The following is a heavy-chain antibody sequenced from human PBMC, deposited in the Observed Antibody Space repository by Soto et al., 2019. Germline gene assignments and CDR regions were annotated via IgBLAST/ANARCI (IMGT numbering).Heavy chain of an antibody. V-gene: IGHV3-23*01. Sequence: GGSLRLSCAASGFTFSSYSMSWVRQAPGKGLEWVSTISGSGTTAYYADSVKGRFTFSRDNSKKTMYLQMNSLRAEDTAVYYCAKTTDGWFPVLEIWGQGTMVTVSS. D-gene: IGHD6-19*01. CDR3: AKTTDGWFPVLEI. J-gene: IGHJ3*02. CDR1: GFTFSSYS. CDR2: ISGSGTTA.